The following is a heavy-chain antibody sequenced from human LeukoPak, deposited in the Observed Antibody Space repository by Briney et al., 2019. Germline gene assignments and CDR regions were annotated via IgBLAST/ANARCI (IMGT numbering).Heavy chain of an antibody. CDR2: INHSGST. CDR3: ARGGGYCSSTSCYERNWFDP. CDR1: GGSFSGYY. J-gene: IGHJ5*02. Sequence: SETLSLTCAVHGGSFSGYYWSWIRQPPGKGLEWIGEINHSGSTNYNPSLKSRVTISVDTSKNQFSLKLSSVTAADTAVYYCARGGGYCSSTSCYERNWFDPWGQGTLVTVSS. D-gene: IGHD2-2*01. V-gene: IGHV4-34*01.